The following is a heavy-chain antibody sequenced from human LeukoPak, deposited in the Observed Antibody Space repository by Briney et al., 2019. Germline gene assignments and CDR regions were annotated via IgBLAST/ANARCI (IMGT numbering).Heavy chain of an antibody. Sequence: PGGSLRLSCAASGFTFSSYSMNWVRQAPGKGLEWVSSISSSSSYIYYADSVKGRFTIPRDNAKNSLYLQMNSLRAEDTAVYYCARDKGDDYGDYRNAFDIWGQGTMVTVSS. D-gene: IGHD4-17*01. CDR1: GFTFSSYS. V-gene: IGHV3-21*01. CDR3: ARDKGDDYGDYRNAFDI. CDR2: ISSSSSYI. J-gene: IGHJ3*02.